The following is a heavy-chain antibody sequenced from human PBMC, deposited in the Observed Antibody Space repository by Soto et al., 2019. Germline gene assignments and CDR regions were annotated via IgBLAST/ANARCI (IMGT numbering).Heavy chain of an antibody. Sequence: GGSLRLSCAASGFTFSSYSMNWVRQAPGKGLEWISYIRSSDGTISYADSVKGRFTVSRDDANNSLYLQMNSLRAEDTAVYYCAKDRGPPPIYWGQGTLVTVSS. V-gene: IGHV3-48*01. CDR3: AKDRGPPPIY. J-gene: IGHJ4*02. CDR1: GFTFSSYS. CDR2: IRSSDGTI.